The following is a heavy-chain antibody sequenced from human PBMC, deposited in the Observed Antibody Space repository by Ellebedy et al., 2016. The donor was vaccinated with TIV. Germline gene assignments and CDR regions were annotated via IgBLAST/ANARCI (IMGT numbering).Heavy chain of an antibody. Sequence: AASVKVSCKASGGTFSSYAISWVRQAPAQGLEWMGRIIPILGIAKYAQKFQARVTMTEDTSTDTAYMELSNLRSEDTAVYYCATTYYYDTSGYYERDVDYWGQGTLVTVSS. D-gene: IGHD3-22*01. CDR2: IIPILGIA. V-gene: IGHV1-69*04. CDR1: GGTFSSYA. CDR3: ATTYYYDTSGYYERDVDY. J-gene: IGHJ4*02.